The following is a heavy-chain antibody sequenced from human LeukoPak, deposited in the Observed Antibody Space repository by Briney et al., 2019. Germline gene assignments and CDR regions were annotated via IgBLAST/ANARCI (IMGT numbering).Heavy chain of an antibody. J-gene: IGHJ4*02. Sequence: GGSLRLSCAASGFTFSSYAMSWVRQAPGKGLEWVSAISGSGGSTYYADSVKGRFSISRDKSKNTLYLQMNSLRAEDTAVYYCARQVVLVAAFDYWGQGALVTVSS. CDR2: ISGSGGST. V-gene: IGHV3-23*01. CDR1: GFTFSSYA. CDR3: ARQVVLVAAFDY. D-gene: IGHD2-2*01.